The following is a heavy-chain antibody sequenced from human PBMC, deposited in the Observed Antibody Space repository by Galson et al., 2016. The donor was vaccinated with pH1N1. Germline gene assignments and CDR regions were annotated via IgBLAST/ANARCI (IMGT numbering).Heavy chain of an antibody. D-gene: IGHD5-12*01. Sequence: SVKVSCKASGVTFSTFAITWVRQAPGQGLEWMGRIIPILGITNYAQRFHGRVTITADTSTYTAYMELSSLRSDDTAMYYCARDRHYGDDRAFDHWGRGTLVTVSS. V-gene: IGHV1-69*04. J-gene: IGHJ4*02. CDR3: ARDRHYGDDRAFDH. CDR1: GVTFSTFA. CDR2: IIPILGIT.